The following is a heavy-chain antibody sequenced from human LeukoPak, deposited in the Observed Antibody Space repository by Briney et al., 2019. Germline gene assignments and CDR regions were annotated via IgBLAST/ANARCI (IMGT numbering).Heavy chain of an antibody. Sequence: GGSLRLSCAASGFTFCSYGMHWVRQAPGKGLEWVAVLSYDGSNKYYADSVKGRFTISRDNSKNTLYLQMNSLRAEDTAVYYCAKDITIFGVVPDHWGQGTLVTVSS. V-gene: IGHV3-30*18. CDR2: LSYDGSNK. D-gene: IGHD3-3*01. CDR1: GFTFCSYG. J-gene: IGHJ4*02. CDR3: AKDITIFGVVPDH.